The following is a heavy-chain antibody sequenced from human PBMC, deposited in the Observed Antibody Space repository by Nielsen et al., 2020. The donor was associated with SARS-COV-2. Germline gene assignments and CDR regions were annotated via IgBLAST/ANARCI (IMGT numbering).Heavy chain of an antibody. CDR3: ARWTSYYYGMDV. D-gene: IGHD3/OR15-3a*01. Sequence: GGSLRLSCAASGFTFSSYSMNWVRQAPGKGLEWVSYISSSGSTIYYADSVKGRFTISRDNAKNSLYLQMNSLRAEDTAVYYCARWTSYYYGMDVWGQGTTVTVSS. CDR2: ISSSGSTI. J-gene: IGHJ6*02. CDR1: GFTFSSYS. V-gene: IGHV3-48*04.